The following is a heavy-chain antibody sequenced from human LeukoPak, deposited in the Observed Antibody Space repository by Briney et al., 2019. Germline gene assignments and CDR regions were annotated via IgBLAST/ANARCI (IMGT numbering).Heavy chain of an antibody. CDR1: GGSFSGCY. V-gene: IGHV4-34*01. CDR3: AKWASDNRAFDL. J-gene: IGHJ4*02. D-gene: IGHD2-8*01. CDR2: INHSGST. Sequence: PSETLSLTCAVYGGSFSGCYWSWIRQPPGKGLEWIGEINHSGSTNYNPPLKSRVTISVDTSKNQFSLRLSSVTAADTAVYFCAKWASDNRAFDLWGQGTLVTVSS.